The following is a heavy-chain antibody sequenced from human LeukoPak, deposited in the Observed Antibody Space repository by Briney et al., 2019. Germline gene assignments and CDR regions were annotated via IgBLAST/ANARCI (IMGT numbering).Heavy chain of an antibody. Sequence: GGSLRLSCAASGFIVSNNYMNWVRQAPGKGLEWVSVFYRDGGIYYADSVKGRFTISRDNSMNTVYLQMNSLRVEDTAVYYCARGSFGRPLDDWGQGTLVTVSS. CDR1: GFIVSNNY. J-gene: IGHJ4*02. V-gene: IGHV3-53*01. D-gene: IGHD3-10*01. CDR2: FYRDGGI. CDR3: ARGSFGRPLDD.